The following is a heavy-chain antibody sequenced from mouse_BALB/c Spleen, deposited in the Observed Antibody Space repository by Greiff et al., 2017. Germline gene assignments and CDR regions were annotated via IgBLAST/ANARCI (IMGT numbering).Heavy chain of an antibody. J-gene: IGHJ3*01. D-gene: IGHD2-1*01. CDR1: GFTFSSFG. V-gene: IGHV5-17*02. Sequence: EVMLVESGGGLVQPGGSRKLSCAASGFTFSSFGMHWVRQAPEKGLEWVAYISSGSSTIYYADTVKGRFTISRDNPKNTLLLQMTSLRYEDTAMYYCARGDYCNYGDFFDWGQGTLVTVSA. CDR2: ISSGSSTI. CDR3: ARGDYCNYGDFFD.